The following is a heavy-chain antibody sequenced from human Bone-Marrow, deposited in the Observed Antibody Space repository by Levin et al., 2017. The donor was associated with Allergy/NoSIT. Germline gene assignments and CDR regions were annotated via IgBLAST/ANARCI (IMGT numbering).Heavy chain of an antibody. J-gene: IGHJ4*02. V-gene: IGHV3-48*02. D-gene: IGHD1-1*01. CDR2: ISSTGSTI. CDR3: TRDWPRETGD. CDR1: GVTLSSYS. Sequence: AGGSLRLSCAVSGVTLSSYSMNWVRQAPGKGPEWVAYISSTGSTIYYADSVKGRFTISRDNANNLLYLQVNSLRDEDTAVYYCTRDWPRETGDWGQGTLVTVSS.